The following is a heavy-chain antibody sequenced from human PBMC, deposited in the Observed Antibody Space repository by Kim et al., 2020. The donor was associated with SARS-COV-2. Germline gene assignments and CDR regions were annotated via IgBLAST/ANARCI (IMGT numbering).Heavy chain of an antibody. CDR1: GGSISSSNW. CDR2: IYHSGST. Sequence: SETLSLTCAVSGGSISSSNWWSWVRQPPGKGLEWIGEIYHSGSTNYNPSLKSRVTISVDKSKNQFSLKLSSVTAADTAVYYCARVGTYCSGGSCYSYYYYYGMDVWGQGTTVTSP. CDR3: ARVGTYCSGGSCYSYYYYYGMDV. V-gene: IGHV4-4*02. D-gene: IGHD2-15*01. J-gene: IGHJ6*02.